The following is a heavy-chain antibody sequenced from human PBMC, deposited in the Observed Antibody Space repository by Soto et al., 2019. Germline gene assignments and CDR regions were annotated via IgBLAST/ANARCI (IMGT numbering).Heavy chain of an antibody. V-gene: IGHV3-30-3*01. Sequence: LRLSCAASGFTFSSYAMPWVRQAPGKGLEWVAVISYDGSNKYYADSVKGRFTISRDNSKNTLYLQMNSLRAEDTAVYYCARSGDHFGVVISWFDPWGQGTLVTVPQ. J-gene: IGHJ5*02. CDR3: ARSGDHFGVVISWFDP. CDR2: ISYDGSNK. CDR1: GFTFSSYA. D-gene: IGHD3-3*01.